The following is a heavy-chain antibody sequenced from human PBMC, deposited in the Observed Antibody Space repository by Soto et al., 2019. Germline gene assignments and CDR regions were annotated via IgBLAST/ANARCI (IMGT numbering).Heavy chain of an antibody. CDR2: IYYSGST. Sequence: SETLSLTCTVSGGSISSSSYYWGWIRQPPGKGLEWIGSIYYSGSTYYNPSLKSRVTISVDTSKNQFSLKLSSVTAADTAVYYCARQEAMVRGVIITFESMDVWGQGTTVTVSS. J-gene: IGHJ6*02. CDR3: ARQEAMVRGVIITFESMDV. V-gene: IGHV4-39*01. CDR1: GGSISSSSYY. D-gene: IGHD3-10*01.